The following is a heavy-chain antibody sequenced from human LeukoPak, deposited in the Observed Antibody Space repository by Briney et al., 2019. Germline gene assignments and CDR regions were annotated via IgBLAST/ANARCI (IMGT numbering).Heavy chain of an antibody. V-gene: IGHV1-2*02. J-gene: IGHJ4*02. CDR1: GYTFTGNY. CDR2: IDPNSGGT. CDR3: ARSAVGNLDY. D-gene: IGHD4-23*01. Sequence: ASVKVSCKASGYTFTGNYMHWVRQAPGHGLEWVGWIDPNSGGTNHAQKFQGRVTMTRDTSISTAYMELSRLRSDDTAVYYCARSAVGNLDYWGQGTLVTVSS.